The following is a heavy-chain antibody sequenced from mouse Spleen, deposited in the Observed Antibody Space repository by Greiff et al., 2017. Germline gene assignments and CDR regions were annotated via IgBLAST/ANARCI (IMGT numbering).Heavy chain of an antibody. CDR1: GDTFTSYG. J-gene: IGHJ1*01. V-gene: IGHV1-69*01. D-gene: IGHD2-5*01. Sequence: VQLQQSGAELVMPGASVKLSCKASGDTFTSYGMHWVKQSPGQGLEWIGEIDPSDSYTNYNQKFKGKATLTVDKSSSTAYMQLSRLTSEDSAVSYCAGKVFSYSNCPCWYVDVWGAGTTVPVSS. CDR3: AGKVFSYSNCPCWYVDV. CDR2: IDPSDSYT.